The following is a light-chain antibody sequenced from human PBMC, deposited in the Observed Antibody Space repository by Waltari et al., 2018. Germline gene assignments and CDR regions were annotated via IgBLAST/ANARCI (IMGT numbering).Light chain of an antibody. CDR1: QSVSSD. Sequence: ELVMTQSPATLSVSPGERATLSCWASQSVSSDLAWYQHKPGQAPRLLIYGASTRATGIPATFSGSGSGTEFTLTISSLQSDDFAFYYCQQYSDWPQTFGQGTKVEIK. CDR3: QQYSDWPQT. J-gene: IGKJ1*01. CDR2: GAS. V-gene: IGKV3-15*01.